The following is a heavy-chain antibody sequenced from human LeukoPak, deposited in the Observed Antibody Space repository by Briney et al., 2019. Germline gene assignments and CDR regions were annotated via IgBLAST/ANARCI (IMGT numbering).Heavy chain of an antibody. V-gene: IGHV3-21*01. CDR2: ISSSSSYI. D-gene: IGHD3-22*01. CDR3: ASGLDYYDSSGYYPSG. J-gene: IGHJ4*02. CDR1: GFTFSSYS. Sequence: PGGSLRLSCAVSGFTFSSYSMNWVRQAPGKGLEWVSSISSSSSYIYYADSVKGRFTISRDNAKNSLYLQMNSLRAEDTAVYYCASGLDYYDSSGYYPSGWGQGTLVTVSS.